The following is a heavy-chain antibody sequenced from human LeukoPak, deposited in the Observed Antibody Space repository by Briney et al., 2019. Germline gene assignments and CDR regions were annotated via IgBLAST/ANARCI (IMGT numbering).Heavy chain of an antibody. D-gene: IGHD3-22*01. CDR2: FDPEDGET. CDR1: GYTLTELS. V-gene: IGHV1-24*01. J-gene: IGHJ6*02. Sequence: GASVKVSCKVSGYTLTELSMHWVRQAPGKGLEWMGGFDPEDGETIYAQKFQGRVTMTEDTSTDTAYMELSSLRSEDTAVYYCATVLYDSSGCGMDVWGQGTTVTVSS. CDR3: ATVLYDSSGCGMDV.